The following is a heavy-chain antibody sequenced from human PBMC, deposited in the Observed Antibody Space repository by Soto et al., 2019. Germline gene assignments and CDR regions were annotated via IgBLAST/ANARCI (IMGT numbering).Heavy chain of an antibody. CDR1: GFAFYYYN. CDR2: ISGTGIDI. Sequence: EVQLVESGGGLVEPGGSLRLSCAASGFAFYYYNMNWVRQAPGRGLEWVSSISGTGIDIHFADSVKGRFVISRDNAKTSLYLQMNSLRPEDTAVYYCARERVVNYTDYYFDYWGHGTLVTVSS. V-gene: IGHV3-21*01. J-gene: IGHJ4*01. CDR3: ARERVVNYTDYYFDY. D-gene: IGHD3-16*02.